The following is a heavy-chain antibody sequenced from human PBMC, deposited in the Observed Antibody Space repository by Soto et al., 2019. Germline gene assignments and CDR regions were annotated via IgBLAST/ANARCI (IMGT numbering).Heavy chain of an antibody. CDR1: GLTFSSLA. V-gene: IGHV3-23*01. J-gene: IGHJ4*02. Sequence: EVELLESGGGLVQPGGSLRLSCAASGLTFSSLAMSWVRQVPGKGLEWVSSISGSGAGTYYADSVKGRFTVSRDNAKNILYLQMDSLRAEDTALYYCAKDRAFGYNPLDYWGQGTLVTVSS. D-gene: IGHD3-16*01. CDR2: ISGSGAGT. CDR3: AKDRAFGYNPLDY.